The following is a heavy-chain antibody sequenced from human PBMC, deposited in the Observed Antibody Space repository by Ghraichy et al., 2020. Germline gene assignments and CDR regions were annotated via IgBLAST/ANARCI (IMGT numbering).Heavy chain of an antibody. V-gene: IGHV3-23*01. D-gene: IGHD3-9*01. CDR1: GFTFSSSA. CDR2: ISGSGTGT. J-gene: IGHJ6*03. Sequence: GESLRLSCAASGFTFSSSAMSWVRQAPGKGLEWVSAISGSGTGTYNADSLKGRFTISRDNPKNTLYLQLNSLRVEDTAVYYCAKHDWNYDYMDVWGKGTTVTVSS. CDR3: AKHDWNYDYMDV.